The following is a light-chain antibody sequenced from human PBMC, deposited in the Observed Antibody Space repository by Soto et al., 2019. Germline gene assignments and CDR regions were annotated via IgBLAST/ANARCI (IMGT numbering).Light chain of an antibody. CDR2: NNN. J-gene: IGLJ1*01. V-gene: IGLV1-44*01. CDR3: ATWGASFVGVDV. CDR1: SSNFGSAT. Sequence: QSVLAQPRSAPGTPGQSVTFSCSRSSSNFGSATVNWYQQLPGTAPKLLIFNNNQRPSGVPDRFSGSKSGTSASLAISGLQSEDEGGYYRATWGASFVGVDVLGAGRKVT.